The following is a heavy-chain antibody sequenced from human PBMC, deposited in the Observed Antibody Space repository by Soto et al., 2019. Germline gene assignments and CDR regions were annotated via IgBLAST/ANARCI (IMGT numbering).Heavy chain of an antibody. D-gene: IGHD5-18*01. CDR1: GGSISGYY. CDR2: IPYSGST. J-gene: IGHJ4*02. Sequence: SETLSLTCTVSGGSISGYYWSWIRQPPGKGLEWIGYIPYSGSTNYNPSLRSRVTISVDTSNNQFSLKLSSVTAADTAVYYCARAFQGYSYGLHGSFDYWGQGTLVTVSS. CDR3: ARAFQGYSYGLHGSFDY. V-gene: IGHV4-59*01.